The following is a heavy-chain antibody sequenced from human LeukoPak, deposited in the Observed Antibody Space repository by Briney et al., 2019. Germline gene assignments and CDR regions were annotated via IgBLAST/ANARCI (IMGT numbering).Heavy chain of an antibody. V-gene: IGHV3-23*01. Sequence: GGSLRLSCAASGFTFSGYAMYWVRQAPGKGLEWVSSITGTHYTTYNTDSVKGRFTISRDNSKNTLYLQMNSLRADDTAVYYCTKDPNGDYVGAFDPWGQGTLVTVSS. D-gene: IGHD4-17*01. J-gene: IGHJ5*02. CDR2: ITGTHYTT. CDR1: GFTFSGYA. CDR3: TKDPNGDYVGAFDP.